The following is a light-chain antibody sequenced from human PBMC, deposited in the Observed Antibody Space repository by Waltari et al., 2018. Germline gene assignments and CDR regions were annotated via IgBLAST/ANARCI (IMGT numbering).Light chain of an antibody. CDR1: QSVSNY. V-gene: IGKV3-11*01. Sequence: ERASLSCRASQSVSNYLAWYQQKPGQAPTLLIYDTSNRATGIPARFSGSGFGTDFTLTISNLEPEDFAIYYCQQRRSWPLTFGGGTKVEIK. CDR3: QQRRSWPLT. CDR2: DTS. J-gene: IGKJ4*01.